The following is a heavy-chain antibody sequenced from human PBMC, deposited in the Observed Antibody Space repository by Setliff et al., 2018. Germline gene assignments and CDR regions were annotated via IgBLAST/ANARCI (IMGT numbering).Heavy chain of an antibody. V-gene: IGHV4-34*01. CDR3: ARDRLLVGARYAMDV. D-gene: IGHD1-26*01. J-gene: IGHJ6*03. Sequence: SETLSLTCAVYGGSFSGYYWSWIRQPPGKGLEWIGEINHSGSTNYNPSLKSRVTISVDTSKNQFSLKLSSVTAADTAVYYCARDRLLVGARYAMDVWGKGTTVTVS. CDR1: GGSFSGYY. CDR2: INHSGST.